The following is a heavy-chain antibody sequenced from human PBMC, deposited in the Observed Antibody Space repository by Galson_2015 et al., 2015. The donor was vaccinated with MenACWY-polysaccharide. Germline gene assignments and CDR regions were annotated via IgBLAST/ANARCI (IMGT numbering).Heavy chain of an antibody. Sequence: SLRLSCAASGFTFSSYAMSWVRQAPGKGLEWVAALDSSGLRTFYADSLKGRFTISRDNSKNTLYLQMNSLRAEDTATYYCASHGITSLNFDYWGQGTLVTVSS. J-gene: IGHJ4*02. V-gene: IGHV3-23*01. CDR2: LDSSGLRT. CDR1: GFTFSSYA. D-gene: IGHD2-2*01. CDR3: ASHGITSLNFDY.